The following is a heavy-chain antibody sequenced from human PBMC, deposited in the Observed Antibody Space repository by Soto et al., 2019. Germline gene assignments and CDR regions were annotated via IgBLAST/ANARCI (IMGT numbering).Heavy chain of an antibody. CDR1: GGSISSYY. Sequence: QVQLQESGPGLVKPSETLSLTCTVSGGSISSYYWNWIRQPPGKGLEWIGYIYYSGSTNYNPSLKSRVTISVDTSKNQFSLKLSSVTAADTAVYSCARDGGTYGMDVWGQGTTVTVSS. D-gene: IGHD3-16*01. V-gene: IGHV4-59*01. J-gene: IGHJ6*02. CDR3: ARDGGTYGMDV. CDR2: IYYSGST.